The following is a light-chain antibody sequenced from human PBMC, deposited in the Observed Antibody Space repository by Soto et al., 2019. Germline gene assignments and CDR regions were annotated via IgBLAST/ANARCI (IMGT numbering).Light chain of an antibody. V-gene: IGKV1-39*01. CDR1: QSISGY. Sequence: DIQMTQSPSSLSASVGDRVTTTCRASQSISGYLNWYQQKPGKAPKLLIYAASSLQSGVPSRFSGSGSGTDFTLTISSLQPEDFATYYCQQSYSTPRTFGQGTKV. CDR3: QQSYSTPRT. J-gene: IGKJ1*01. CDR2: AAS.